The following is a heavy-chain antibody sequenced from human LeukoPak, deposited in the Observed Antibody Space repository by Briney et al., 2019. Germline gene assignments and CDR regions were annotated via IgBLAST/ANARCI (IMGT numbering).Heavy chain of an antibody. D-gene: IGHD1-26*01. V-gene: IGHV3-33*08. Sequence: GGSLRLSCAASGFTFNTYGMHWVRQAPGKGLEWVAVIWYDGSNKYYADSVKGRFTISRDNSKNTLYLQMNSLRAEDTAVYYCARDGVGGTDGMDVWGQGTTVTVSS. CDR2: IWYDGSNK. CDR3: ARDGVGGTDGMDV. J-gene: IGHJ6*02. CDR1: GFTFNTYG.